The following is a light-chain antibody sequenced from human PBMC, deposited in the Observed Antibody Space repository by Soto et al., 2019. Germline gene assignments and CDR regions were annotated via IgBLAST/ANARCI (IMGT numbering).Light chain of an antibody. V-gene: IGLV1-40*01. Sequence: QSVLTQPPSVSGAPGQRVTISCTGSSSNIGAGYDVHWYQQLPGTAPKLLIYGNNNRPSGVPDRFSGSKSGTSASLAITGLHAEDEADYYCQSYDSSLSGPVFGGGTKLTVL. CDR3: QSYDSSLSGPV. J-gene: IGLJ2*01. CDR2: GNN. CDR1: SSNIGAGYD.